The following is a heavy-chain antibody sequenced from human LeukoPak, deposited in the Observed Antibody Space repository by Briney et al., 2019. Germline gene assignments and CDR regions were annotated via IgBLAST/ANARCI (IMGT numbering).Heavy chain of an antibody. Sequence: SETLSLTCAVYGGSFSGYYWSWIRQPPGKGLEWIGEINHSGSTNYNPSLKSRVTISVDTSKNQFSLELSSVTAADTAVYYCARHADPTTYYYDSSGSYPGPWGQGTLVTVSS. CDR1: GGSFSGYY. V-gene: IGHV4-34*01. CDR2: INHSGST. J-gene: IGHJ5*02. CDR3: ARHADPTTYYYDSSGSYPGP. D-gene: IGHD3-22*01.